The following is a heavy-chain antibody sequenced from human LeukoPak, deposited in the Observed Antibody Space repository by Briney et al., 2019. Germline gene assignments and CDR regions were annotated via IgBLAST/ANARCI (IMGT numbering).Heavy chain of an antibody. J-gene: IGHJ4*02. V-gene: IGHV3-21*01. CDR2: ISSSSSYI. CDR3: ARDRARSYYYDSSGYYSPFDY. D-gene: IGHD3-22*01. Sequence: GGSLRLSCAASGFTFSSYGMNWVRQAPGKGLGWVSSISSSSSYIYYADSVKGRFTISRDNAKNSLYLQMNSLRAEDTAVYYCARDRARSYYYDSSGYYSPFDYWGQGTLVTVSS. CDR1: GFTFSSYG.